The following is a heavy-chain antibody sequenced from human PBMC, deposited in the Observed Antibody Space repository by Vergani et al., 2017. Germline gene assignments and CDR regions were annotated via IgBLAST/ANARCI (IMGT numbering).Heavy chain of an antibody. CDR3: TRHWAVVAANNWYDP. V-gene: IGHV4-38-2*01. J-gene: IGHJ5*02. Sequence: QVQLPESGPGLVKPSGTLSLTCAVSVYSISSGYYWGWSRQTPGEGLECIGSINYSGSTDYNPSLGSRVTMSVDTSKRQFSLKLSSVTAADTAVYYCTRHWAVVAANNWYDPWGQGTLVTVSS. D-gene: IGHD2-15*01. CDR2: INYSGST. CDR1: VYSISSGYY.